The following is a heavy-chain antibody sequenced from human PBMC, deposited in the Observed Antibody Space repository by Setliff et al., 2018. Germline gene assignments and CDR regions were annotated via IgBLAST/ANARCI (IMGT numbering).Heavy chain of an antibody. Sequence: SLRLSCAASGFTFSSYWMHWVRQAPGKGLVWVSRINPDGSTTSYADSVKGRFTISRDNANNSMSLQMNSLRAEDSGVYYCTRALAEGSPAYWGQGTLVTVSS. CDR1: GFTFSSYW. CDR2: INPDGSTT. J-gene: IGHJ4*02. V-gene: IGHV3-74*01. CDR3: TRALAEGSPAY. D-gene: IGHD2-15*01.